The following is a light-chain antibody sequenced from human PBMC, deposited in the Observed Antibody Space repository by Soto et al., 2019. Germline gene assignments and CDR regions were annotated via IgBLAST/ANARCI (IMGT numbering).Light chain of an antibody. J-gene: IGKJ1*01. CDR2: ATS. CDR3: QEKVSWT. Sequence: EIVLTQSPGTLSVSPGERATLSCRASQNISSNYLAWYQQKPGQAPSLLIYATSSRATGIPDRFSGSGSGIDFTLTISRLEPEEFGIFHYQEKVSWTLGQGTKVEIK. CDR1: QNISSNY. V-gene: IGKV3-20*01.